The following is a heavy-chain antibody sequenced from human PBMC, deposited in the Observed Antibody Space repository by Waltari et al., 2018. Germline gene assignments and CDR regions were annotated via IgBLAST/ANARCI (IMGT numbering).Heavy chain of an antibody. CDR2: VYTRGST. CDR1: GGSISGYY. J-gene: IGHJ5*02. Sequence: QVQLQESGPGLVKPSETLSLTCTVSGGSISGYYWNWIRQPAGKGLEWIGRVYTRGSTNYNPALKSRVTMSVDTSKNQFSLKRSSVTAADTAVYFCAREIDRGPGRWFDPWGQGTLVTVSS. V-gene: IGHV4-4*07. CDR3: AREIDRGPGRWFDP. D-gene: IGHD1-26*01.